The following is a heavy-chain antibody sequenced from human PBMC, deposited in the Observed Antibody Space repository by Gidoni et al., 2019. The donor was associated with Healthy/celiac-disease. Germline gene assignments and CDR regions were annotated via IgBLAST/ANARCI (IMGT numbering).Heavy chain of an antibody. Sequence: VIWYDGSNKYYADSVKGRFTISRENSKNTLYLQMNSLRAEDTAVYYCARADYYDSSGYYYEYFQHWGQGTLVTVSS. J-gene: IGHJ1*01. D-gene: IGHD3-22*01. CDR3: ARADYYDSSGYYYEYFQH. CDR2: IWYDGSNK. V-gene: IGHV3-33*01.